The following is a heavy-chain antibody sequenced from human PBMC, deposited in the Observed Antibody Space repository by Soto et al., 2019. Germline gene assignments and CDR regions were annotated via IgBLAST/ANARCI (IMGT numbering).Heavy chain of an antibody. V-gene: IGHV3-23*01. D-gene: IGHD6-19*01. CDR1: GFTCSSYV. CDR2: ISGSGGST. J-gene: IGHJ4*02. Sequence: PGGSLRLSCAASGFTCSSYVMSWVCQAPGKGLEWVSAISGSGGSTYYADSVKGRFTISRDNSKNTLYLQMNSLRAEDTAVYYCAKDVAPFGSGSSAYWGQGTLVTVSS. CDR3: AKDVAPFGSGSSAY.